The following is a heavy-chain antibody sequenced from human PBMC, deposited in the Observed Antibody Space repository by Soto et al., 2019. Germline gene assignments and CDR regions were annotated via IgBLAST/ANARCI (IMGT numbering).Heavy chain of an antibody. Sequence: QVHLVQSGPEVKRPGSSVKVSCKASGDTFGRNAIHWVRQAPGQGLEWMGGIIPMFPTTNYAQKFQGRVTLTRDTSTSTVYMELSSLRSDDTAVYYCARRWSDAFDVWGQGTTVTVSS. V-gene: IGHV1-69*06. CDR1: GDTFGRNA. CDR2: IIPMFPTT. D-gene: IGHD2-15*01. CDR3: ARRWSDAFDV. J-gene: IGHJ3*01.